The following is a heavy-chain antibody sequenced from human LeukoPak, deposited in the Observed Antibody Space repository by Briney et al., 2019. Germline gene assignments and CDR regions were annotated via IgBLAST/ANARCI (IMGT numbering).Heavy chain of an antibody. CDR2: IYHSGTT. J-gene: IGHJ1*01. CDR3: AQEAPYSPGYSQD. Sequence: PSETLSLTCSVSGGSITSYFWTWIRQPPGKGLEWIGYIYHSGTTNYNPSLKSRVTISADTSKNQFSLKLSSVTAADTAVYYCAQEAPYSPGYSQDWGQGTLVTVSS. CDR1: GGSITSYF. D-gene: IGHD2-15*01. V-gene: IGHV4-59*01.